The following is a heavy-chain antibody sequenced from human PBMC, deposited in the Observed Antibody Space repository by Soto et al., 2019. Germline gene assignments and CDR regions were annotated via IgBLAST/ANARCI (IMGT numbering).Heavy chain of an antibody. CDR2: ISAYNGNT. D-gene: IGHD4-17*01. J-gene: IGHJ5*02. CDR1: GYTFTSQG. V-gene: IGHV1-18*01. Sequence: GASVKSSCNASGYTFTSQGISWVRQAPGQGLEWMGWISAYNGNTNYAQKRQGRVTMTTDTSTSTAYMELRSLRSDDTAVYYCARELHDYGEYWFDPWGQGTLVTVSS. CDR3: ARELHDYGEYWFDP.